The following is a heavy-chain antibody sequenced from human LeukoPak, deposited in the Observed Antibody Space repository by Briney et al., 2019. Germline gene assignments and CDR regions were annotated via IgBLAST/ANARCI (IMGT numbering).Heavy chain of an antibody. D-gene: IGHD3-10*01. CDR2: IYTSGSA. CDR3: ARVFVSYYGSGSYYNYYYYYMDV. CDR1: GGSISSGTYY. V-gene: IGHV4-61*02. Sequence: PSQTLSLTCTVSGGSISSGTYYWSWIRQPAGKGLERIRRIYTSGSANYNPSLKSRVTISVDTSKNHFSLKLSSVTAADTAVYYCARVFVSYYGSGSYYNYYYYYMDVWGKGTTVTVSS. J-gene: IGHJ6*03.